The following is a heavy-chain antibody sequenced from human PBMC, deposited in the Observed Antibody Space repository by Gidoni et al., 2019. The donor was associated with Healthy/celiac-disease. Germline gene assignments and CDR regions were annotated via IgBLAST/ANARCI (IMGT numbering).Heavy chain of an antibody. V-gene: IGHV2-26*01. J-gene: IGHJ5*02. CDR3: ARSLGYCSGGSCYSGGWFDP. CDR1: GFSLSNARMG. CDR2: IFSNDEK. D-gene: IGHD2-15*01. Sequence: QVTLKESGPVLVTPTETLTLTCTVSGFSLSNARMGVSWIRQPPGKALEWLAHIFSNDEKSYSTSLKSRLTISKDNSKSQVVLTMTNMDPVDTATYYCARSLGYCSGGSCYSGGWFDPWGQGTLVTVSS.